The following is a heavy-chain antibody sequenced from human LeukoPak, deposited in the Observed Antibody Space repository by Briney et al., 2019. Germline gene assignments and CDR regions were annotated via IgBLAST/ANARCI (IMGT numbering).Heavy chain of an antibody. J-gene: IGHJ6*03. V-gene: IGHV3-30*02. CDR3: AKDSGSYGSYYYYYMDV. D-gene: IGHD5-18*01. CDR2: IRYNGNNQ. CDR1: GFTFNNYG. Sequence: GGSLRLSCAASGFTFNNYGMHWVRQAPGRGLEWVAFIRYNGNNQYYADSVKGRFTISRDNSKNTLYLQMNSLRAEDTAVYYCAKDSGSYGSYYYYYMDVWGKGTTVTVSS.